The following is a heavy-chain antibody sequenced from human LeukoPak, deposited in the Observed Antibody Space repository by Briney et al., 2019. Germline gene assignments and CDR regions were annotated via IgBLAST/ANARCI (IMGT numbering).Heavy chain of an antibody. J-gene: IGHJ4*02. CDR3: AKDICGGDCYPHGGY. V-gene: IGHV3-30*02. CDR2: IPYDGSNK. D-gene: IGHD2-21*01. CDR1: GFTFSNYG. Sequence: GGSLRLSCAASGFTFSNYGMHWVRQVPGKGLEWVAFIPYDGSNKYYADYLKGRFTISRDNSKNTLYLQMNSLRAEDTAIYYCAKDICGGDCYPHGGYWGQGTLVTVSS.